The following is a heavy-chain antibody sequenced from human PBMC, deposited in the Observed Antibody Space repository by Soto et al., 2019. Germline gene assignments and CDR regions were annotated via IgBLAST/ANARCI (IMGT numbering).Heavy chain of an antibody. CDR1: GYTFTGYY. Sequence: QVQLVQSGAEEKKPGASVKVSCRASGYTFTGYYVNWVRQAPGQGLEWMGWLNPNSGATKYAQKFQGWVTMTSDTSISTGYLELRSLKFDDTAVYYCARNQWLDSPSDYWGQGTRVTVSS. V-gene: IGHV1-2*04. D-gene: IGHD6-19*01. CDR2: LNPNSGAT. CDR3: ARNQWLDSPSDY. J-gene: IGHJ4*02.